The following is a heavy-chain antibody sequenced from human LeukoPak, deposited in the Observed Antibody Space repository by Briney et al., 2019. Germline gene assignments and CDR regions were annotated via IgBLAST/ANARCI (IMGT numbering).Heavy chain of an antibody. V-gene: IGHV1-2*02. CDR2: INPNSGGT. D-gene: IGHD5-12*01. J-gene: IGHJ4*02. CDR3: ARDWNHIVATIVGNY. Sequence: GASVKVSCKASGYSFSGYYINWVRQAPGQGLEWMGNINPNSGGTNYAQKFQGRVTMTRDTSISTAYMELSRLRSDDTAVYYCARDWNHIVATIVGNYWGQGTLVTVSS. CDR1: GYSFSGYY.